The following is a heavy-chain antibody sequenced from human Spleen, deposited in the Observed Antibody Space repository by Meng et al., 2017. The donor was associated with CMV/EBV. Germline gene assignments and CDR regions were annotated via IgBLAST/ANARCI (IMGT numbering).Heavy chain of an antibody. CDR3: AKRSSGYRADY. CDR1: GFIFRSYA. CDR2: ISSGGDST. V-gene: IGHV3-23*01. Sequence: GESLKISCAASGFIFRSYAMTWVRQAPGKGLEWVSGISSGGDSTYYAESVKGRFTISRDNSMNTLYLQINSLRAEDTAVYYCAKRSSGYRADYWGQGTLVTVSS. D-gene: IGHD3-22*01. J-gene: IGHJ4*02.